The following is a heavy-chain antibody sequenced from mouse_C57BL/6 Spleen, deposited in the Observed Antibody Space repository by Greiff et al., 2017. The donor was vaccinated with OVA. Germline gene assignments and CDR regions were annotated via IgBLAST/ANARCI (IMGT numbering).Heavy chain of an antibody. Sequence: EVKLMESGGGLVKPGGSLKLSCAASGFTFSSYAMSWVRQTPEKRLEWVATISDGGSYTYYPDNVKGRFTISRDNAKNNLYLQMSHLKSEDTAMYYCARGGDFDVWGTGTTVTVSS. J-gene: IGHJ1*03. CDR1: GFTFSSYA. V-gene: IGHV5-4*03. CDR2: ISDGGSYT. CDR3: ARGGDFDV.